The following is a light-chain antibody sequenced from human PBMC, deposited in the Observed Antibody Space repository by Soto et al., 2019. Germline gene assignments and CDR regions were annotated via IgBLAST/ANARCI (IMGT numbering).Light chain of an antibody. CDR1: QSVLYSSNNKNY. CDR2: WAS. J-gene: IGKJ1*01. Sequence: DIVMTQSPDSLAVSLGERATINCKSSQSVLYSSNNKNYLAWYQQKPGQPPKLLMYWASTRESGLPDRLSGSGSGTDFTLTISSLQAEDVAVYYCQQYYSTPPTFGQATTVEIK. CDR3: QQYYSTPPT. V-gene: IGKV4-1*01.